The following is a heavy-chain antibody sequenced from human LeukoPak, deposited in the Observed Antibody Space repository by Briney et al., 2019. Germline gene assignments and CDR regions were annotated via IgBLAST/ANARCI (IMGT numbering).Heavy chain of an antibody. V-gene: IGHV1-8*01. CDR2: MNPNSGNT. D-gene: IGHD3-22*01. Sequence: ASVKVSCKASGYTFTSYDINWVRQATGQGLEWMGWMNPNSGNTGYAQKFQGRVIMTRNTSISTAYMELSSLRSEDTAVYYCARGSAYYYDSSGYYYYYGMDVWGQGTTVTVSS. CDR3: ARGSAYYYDSSGYYYYYGMDV. CDR1: GYTFTSYD. J-gene: IGHJ6*02.